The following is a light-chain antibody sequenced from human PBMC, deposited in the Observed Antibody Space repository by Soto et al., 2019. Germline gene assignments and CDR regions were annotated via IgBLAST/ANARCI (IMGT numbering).Light chain of an antibody. J-gene: IGKJ2*02. CDR2: AAS. Sequence: EIVLTQSPATLSLSPGARAPLSCRASQSVNSYLAWYQQKPGQAPRLLIYAASNRATGIPARFSASGSGTDFTLTISSLEPEDFAVYYCQQCSSWPRTFGQGTKVDIK. CDR1: QSVNSY. V-gene: IGKV3-11*01. CDR3: QQCSSWPRT.